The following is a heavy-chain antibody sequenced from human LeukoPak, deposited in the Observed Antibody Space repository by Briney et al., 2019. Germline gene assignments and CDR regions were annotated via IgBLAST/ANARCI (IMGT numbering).Heavy chain of an antibody. D-gene: IGHD6-19*01. Sequence: GGSLRLSCAASGFTFSSYWMSWVRQAPGKGLEWVANIKQDGSEKYYVDSVKGRFTISRENAKNSLYLQMNSLRAGDTAVYYCAGDAMAVAGTVEWYFDLWGRGTLVTVSS. J-gene: IGHJ2*01. V-gene: IGHV3-7*01. CDR1: GFTFSSYW. CDR3: AGDAMAVAGTVEWYFDL. CDR2: IKQDGSEK.